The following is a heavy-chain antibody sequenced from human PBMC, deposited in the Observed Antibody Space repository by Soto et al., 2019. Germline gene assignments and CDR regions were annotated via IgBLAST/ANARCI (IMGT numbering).Heavy chain of an antibody. V-gene: IGHV5-51*01. J-gene: IGHJ6*02. CDR3: AASIFYYGMDV. CDR2: IYPGDSDT. CDR1: GYTFTNYW. Sequence: GESLKISCKGPGYTFTNYWIGWVRQMPGKGLEWMGIIYPGDSDTKYNPSFQGQVTISADKSITTTYLQWSSLKASDTAIYYCAASIFYYGMDVWGQGTTVTVSS.